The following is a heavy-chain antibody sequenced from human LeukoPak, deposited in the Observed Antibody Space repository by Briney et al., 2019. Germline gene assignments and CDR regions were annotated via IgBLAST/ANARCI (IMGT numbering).Heavy chain of an antibody. J-gene: IGHJ4*02. CDR3: ARAALTVTTLGYFDY. V-gene: IGHV3-21*01. CDR1: GFTFSSYG. D-gene: IGHD4-17*01. CDR2: ISSSSSYI. Sequence: GRSLRLSCAASGFTFSSYGMHWVRQAPGKGLEWVSSISSSSSYIYYADSVKGRFTISRDNAKNSLYLQMNSLRAEDTAVYYCARAALTVTTLGYFDYWGQGTLVTVSS.